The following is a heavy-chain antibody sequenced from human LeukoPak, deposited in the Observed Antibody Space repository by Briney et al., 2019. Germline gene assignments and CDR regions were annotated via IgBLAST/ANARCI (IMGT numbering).Heavy chain of an antibody. D-gene: IGHD3-10*01. Sequence: GRSLRLSCAASGFTFSSYGTHWVRQAPGKGLEWVAVIWYDGSNKYYADSVKGRFTISRDNSKNTLYLQMNSLRAEDTAVYYCARDLQFDWYDPWGQGTLVTVSS. J-gene: IGHJ5*02. CDR2: IWYDGSNK. CDR1: GFTFSSYG. CDR3: ARDLQFDWYDP. V-gene: IGHV3-33*01.